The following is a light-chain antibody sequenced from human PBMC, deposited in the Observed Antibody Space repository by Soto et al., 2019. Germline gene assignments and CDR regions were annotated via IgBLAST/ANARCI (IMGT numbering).Light chain of an antibody. CDR1: QSVRSSY. CDR3: QQRNNWPWT. CDR2: GAS. V-gene: IGKV3D-20*02. J-gene: IGKJ1*01. Sequence: EIVLTQSPGTLSLSPGERVTLSCRASQSVRSSYIAWYQQKPGQAPRLLIYGASNRATGIPDRFSGSGSGTDFSLTVSRLEPEDFAVYYCQQRNNWPWTFGQGTKVDIK.